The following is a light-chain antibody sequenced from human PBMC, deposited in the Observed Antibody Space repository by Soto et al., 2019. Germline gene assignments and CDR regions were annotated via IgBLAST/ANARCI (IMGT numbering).Light chain of an antibody. CDR2: KAS. V-gene: IGKV1-5*03. CDR1: QSIRSW. CDR3: QQYNSYSRT. J-gene: IGKJ1*01. Sequence: DIQMTQSPSTLSASVGDRVTITCRASQSIRSWLAWYQQRPGKAPKLLIYKASSLEGGVPSRFSGSGSGTEFTLTIYSLQPDDFASYDCQQYNSYSRTFGQGTKVEIK.